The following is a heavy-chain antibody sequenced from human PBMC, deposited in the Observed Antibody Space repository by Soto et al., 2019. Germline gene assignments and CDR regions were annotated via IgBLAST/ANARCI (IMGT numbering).Heavy chain of an antibody. J-gene: IGHJ4*02. D-gene: IGHD3-22*01. V-gene: IGHV1-2*02. CDR1: GYTFTGYY. CDR2: IDPNSGGT. Sequence: ASVKVSCKASGYTFTGYYMHWVRQAPGQGLEWMGWIDPNSGGTNYAQKFQGRVTMTRDTSISTAYMELSRLRSDDTAVYYCARTSGRYYDSSGYLGYWGQGTLVTVSS. CDR3: ARTSGRYYDSSGYLGY.